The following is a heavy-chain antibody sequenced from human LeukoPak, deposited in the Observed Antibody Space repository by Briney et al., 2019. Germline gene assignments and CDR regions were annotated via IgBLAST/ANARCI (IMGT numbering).Heavy chain of an antibody. CDR1: GYTFTVYY. J-gene: IGHJ6*03. CDR2: INPNIGGT. CDR3: ARVGRGFLEWFPSQGHYYYMDV. Sequence: WPSVWVSRTASGYTFTVYYMHWVSQAPGQGLEWVGWINPNIGGTNYAHKFQGCVTMTRETSISTAYMALSRLRSDDTAVYYCARVGRGFLEWFPSQGHYYYMDVWGKGTTVTVSS. D-gene: IGHD3-3*01. V-gene: IGHV1-2*04.